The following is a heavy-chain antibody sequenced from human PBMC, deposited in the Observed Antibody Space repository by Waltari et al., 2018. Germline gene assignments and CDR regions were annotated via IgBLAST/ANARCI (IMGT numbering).Heavy chain of an antibody. CDR3: ASRRDGYPWGMDV. CDR1: GFTVSSNS. D-gene: IGHD5-12*01. Sequence: EVQLVESGGGLLQPGGSLRLSCAASGFTVSSNSMSWVRQAPGKGLECVSVIYSGGSTYYADSVKGRFTISRDNSKNTLYLQMNSLRAEDTAVYYCASRRDGYPWGMDVWGQGTTVTVSS. CDR2: IYSGGST. V-gene: IGHV3-53*01. J-gene: IGHJ6*02.